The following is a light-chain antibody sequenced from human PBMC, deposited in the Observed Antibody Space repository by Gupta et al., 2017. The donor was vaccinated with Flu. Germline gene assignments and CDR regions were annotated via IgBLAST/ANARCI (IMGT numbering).Light chain of an antibody. J-gene: IGLJ2*01. V-gene: IGLV2-14*01. CDR2: EVT. CDR1: SSDVGRYNY. CDR3: GSYTSSGTLV. Sequence: QSALTQPASVSGSPGQSITISCTGTSSDVGRYNYVSWYQQPPGTAPKLMIYEVTNRPSGVSNRFSGSKSGNTASLTISGLQAEDEGDYYCGSYTSSGTLVFGGGTKLAVL.